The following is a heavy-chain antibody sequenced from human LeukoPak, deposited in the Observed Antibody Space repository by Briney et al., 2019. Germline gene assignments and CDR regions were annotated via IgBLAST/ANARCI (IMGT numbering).Heavy chain of an antibody. V-gene: IGHV1-18*01. CDR2: ISAYNGNT. CDR3: VRDSELSIVATIARLYYGMDV. CDR1: GYTFTSYG. Sequence: ASVKVSCKASGYTFTSYGISWVRQAPGQGLEWMGWISAYNGNTNYAQKLQGRVTMTTDTSTSTAYMELRSLRSDDTAVYYCVRDSELSIVATIARLYYGMDVWGQGTTVTVSS. J-gene: IGHJ6*02. D-gene: IGHD5-12*01.